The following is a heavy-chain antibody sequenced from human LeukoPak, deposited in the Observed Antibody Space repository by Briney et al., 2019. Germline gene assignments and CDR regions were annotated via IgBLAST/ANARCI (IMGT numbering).Heavy chain of an antibody. CDR3: TRTPYYYGSGSYYTPYYFDY. CDR2: IRSIAYGGAT. D-gene: IGHD3-10*01. V-gene: IGHV3-49*04. J-gene: IGHJ4*02. Sequence: GRSLRLSCTASGFTFGDYAMSWVRQAPGKGLEWVGFIRSIAYGGATGYAASVKGRFTISRDDSKSIAYLQMNSLKTEDTAVYYCTRTPYYYGSGSYYTPYYFDYWGQGTLVTVSS. CDR1: GFTFGDYA.